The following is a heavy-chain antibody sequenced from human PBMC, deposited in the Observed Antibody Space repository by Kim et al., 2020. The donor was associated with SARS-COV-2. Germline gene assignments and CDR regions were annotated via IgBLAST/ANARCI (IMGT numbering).Heavy chain of an antibody. Sequence: GGSLRLSCAASGFTFSRYAMSWVRQAPGKGLEWVSAISGSGGSTYYAGSVKGRFTISRDKSKNTMYLQMNSLRAEDTAVYYCAKDSGNDYVDQLDYWGQGTLVTVSS. CDR2: ISGSGGST. V-gene: IGHV3-23*01. CDR3: AKDSGNDYVDQLDY. D-gene: IGHD4-17*01. CDR1: GFTFSRYA. J-gene: IGHJ4*02.